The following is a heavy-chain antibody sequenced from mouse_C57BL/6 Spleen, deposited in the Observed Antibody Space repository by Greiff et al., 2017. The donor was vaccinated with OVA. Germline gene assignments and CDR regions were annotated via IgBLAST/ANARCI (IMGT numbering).Heavy chain of an antibody. CDR2: IYPGGGYT. J-gene: IGHJ4*01. D-gene: IGHD2-10*02. Sequence: VKLQESGAELVRPGTSVKMSCKASGYTFTNYWIGWAKQRPGHGLEWIGDIYPGGGYTNYNEKFKGKATLTADKSSSTAYMQFSSLTSEDSAIYYRARSGYDPRAMDYWGQGTSVTVSS. CDR3: ARSGYDPRAMDY. V-gene: IGHV1-63*01. CDR1: GYTFTNYW.